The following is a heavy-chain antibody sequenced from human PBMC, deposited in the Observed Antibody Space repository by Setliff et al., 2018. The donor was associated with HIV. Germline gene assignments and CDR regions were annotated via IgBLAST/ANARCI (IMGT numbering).Heavy chain of an antibody. CDR1: GGSISSGRYY. CDR3: ARGKGGVVVKVYYFDS. CDR2: IYYSGST. V-gene: IGHV4-39*01. D-gene: IGHD3-22*01. Sequence: SETLSLTCTVSGGSISSGRYYWSWIRQPPGKRLEWIGSIYYSGSTYYNPSLKSRVTISVDTSKNQFSLKLRSATATDTALYYCARGKGGVVVKVYYFDSWGQGTPVTVSS. J-gene: IGHJ4*02.